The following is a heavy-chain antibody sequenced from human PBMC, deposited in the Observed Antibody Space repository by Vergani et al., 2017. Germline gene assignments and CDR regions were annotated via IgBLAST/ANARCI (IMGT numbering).Heavy chain of an antibody. CDR2: IRSKAYGGTT. Sequence: EVQLVESGGGLVQPGRSLRLSCTASGFTFGDYAMSWFRQAPGKGLEWVGFIRSKAYGGTTEYAASVKGRFTISRDDSKSIAYLQMNSMKTEDTAVYYCTRAAAGIWAGDYWGQGTLVTVSS. J-gene: IGHJ4*02. CDR3: TRAAAGIWAGDY. D-gene: IGHD6-13*01. CDR1: GFTFGDYA. V-gene: IGHV3-49*03.